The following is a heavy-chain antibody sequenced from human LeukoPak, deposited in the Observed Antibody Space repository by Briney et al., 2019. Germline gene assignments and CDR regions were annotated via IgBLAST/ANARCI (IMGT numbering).Heavy chain of an antibody. CDR3: AKEVRTYSNFDT. CDR1: GFTFSSYA. V-gene: IGHV3-30*18. J-gene: IGHJ4*02. CDR2: ISYDGSNK. Sequence: GGSLRLSCAASGFTFSSYAMSWVRQAPGKGLEWVAVISYDGSNKFYTDSVKGRFTVSRDNSRDMVFLQMSSLRAEDTAVYFCAKEVRTYSNFDTWGQGTLVTVSS. D-gene: IGHD1-14*01.